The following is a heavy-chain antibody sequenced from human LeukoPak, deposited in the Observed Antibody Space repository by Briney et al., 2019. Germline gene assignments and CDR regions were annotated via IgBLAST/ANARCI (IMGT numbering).Heavy chain of an antibody. J-gene: IGHJ4*02. CDR2: IYYSGST. V-gene: IGHV4-59*08. CDR1: GGSISRYY. CDR3: ARHMSGSYDY. D-gene: IGHD1-26*01. Sequence: SETLSLTCTFSGGSISRYYWSWIRQPPGKGLEGIGYIYYSGSTNYNPSLTSRVTISVDTSKNQFSRKLSSVTAADTAVYYCARHMSGSYDYWGQGTLVTVSS.